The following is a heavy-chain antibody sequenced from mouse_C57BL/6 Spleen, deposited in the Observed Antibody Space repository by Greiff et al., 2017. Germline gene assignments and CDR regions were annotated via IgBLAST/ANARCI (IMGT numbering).Heavy chain of an antibody. Sequence: EVQGVESGTVLARPGASVKMSCKTSGYTFTSYWMHWVKQRPGQGLEWLGAIYPGNSDTSYNQKFKGKAKLTAVTSASTAYMELSSLTNEDSAVYYCTRKSYGSGYWYFDVWGTGTTVTVSS. CDR3: TRKSYGSGYWYFDV. CDR1: GYTFTSYW. V-gene: IGHV1-5*01. CDR2: IYPGNSDT. D-gene: IGHD1-1*01. J-gene: IGHJ1*03.